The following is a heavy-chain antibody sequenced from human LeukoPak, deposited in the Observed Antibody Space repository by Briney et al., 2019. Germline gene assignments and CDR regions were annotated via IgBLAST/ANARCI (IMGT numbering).Heavy chain of an antibody. D-gene: IGHD3-3*01. J-gene: IGHJ4*02. Sequence: GGSLRLSCAPSGFTFSSYGMHCVRQAPGKGLEWVAYIRYDGSTKYYADSVKGRFTISRDNSKNTLHLQMNSLRAEDTAVYYCVKAQYDFWSGYYFDFWGQGTLVTVSS. V-gene: IGHV3-30*02. CDR3: VKAQYDFWSGYYFDF. CDR2: IRYDGSTK. CDR1: GFTFSSYG.